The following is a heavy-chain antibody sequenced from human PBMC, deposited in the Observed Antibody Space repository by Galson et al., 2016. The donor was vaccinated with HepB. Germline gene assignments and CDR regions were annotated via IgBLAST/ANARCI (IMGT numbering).Heavy chain of an antibody. CDR1: GFTLSTYA. D-gene: IGHD3-16*01. CDR2: IRGNGGST. CDR3: AKGGMLIPRFDY. J-gene: IGHJ4*02. V-gene: IGHV3-23*01. Sequence: SLRLSCAASGFTLSTYAMSWVRQAPGKGLEWVSTIRGNGGSTSYAASVKGRFTISRDSSKNTVYLQMNSLRAGATAVYYCAKGGMLIPRFDYWGQGTLVTVSS.